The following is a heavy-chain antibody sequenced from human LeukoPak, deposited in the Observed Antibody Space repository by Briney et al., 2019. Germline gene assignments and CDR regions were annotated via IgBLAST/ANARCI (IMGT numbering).Heavy chain of an antibody. CDR1: GYTFTSYY. V-gene: IGHV1-46*01. J-gene: IGHJ4*02. CDR2: INPSGGST. D-gene: IGHD3-3*01. Sequence: GASVKVSCKASGYTFTSYYMHWVRQAPGQGLEWMGIINPSGGSTSYAQKFQGRVTMTRDTSTSTVYMELSSLRSEDTAVYYCARERGRPYYDFWSGHYERPYYLDYWGQGTLVTVSS. CDR3: ARERGRPYYDFWSGHYERPYYLDY.